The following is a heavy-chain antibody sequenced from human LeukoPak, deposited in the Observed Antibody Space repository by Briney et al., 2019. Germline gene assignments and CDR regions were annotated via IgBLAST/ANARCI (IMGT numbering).Heavy chain of an antibody. Sequence: KPSETLSLTCAVYGGSFSGYYWSWIRQPPGKGLEWIGEINHSGSTNYDPSLKSRVTISVDTSKNQFSLKLSSVTAADTAVYYCAREVRGWLQLPDNWFDPWGQGTLVTVSS. CDR2: INHSGST. CDR1: GGSFSGYY. V-gene: IGHV4-34*01. CDR3: AREVRGWLQLPDNWFDP. D-gene: IGHD5-24*01. J-gene: IGHJ5*02.